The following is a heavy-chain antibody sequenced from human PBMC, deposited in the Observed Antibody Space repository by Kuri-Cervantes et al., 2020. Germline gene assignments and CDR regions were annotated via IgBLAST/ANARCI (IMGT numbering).Heavy chain of an antibody. J-gene: IGHJ4*02. CDR3: ARGYDYGDHKYYFDY. CDR1: GGSISSYY. Sequence: SETLSLTCTVSGGSISSYYWSWIRQPPGKGLEGIGYIYYSGSTNYNPSLKSRVTISVDTSKNQFSLKLSSVSAADTAVYYCARGYDYGDHKYYFDYWGQGTLVTVSS. CDR2: IYYSGST. D-gene: IGHD4-17*01. V-gene: IGHV4-59*08.